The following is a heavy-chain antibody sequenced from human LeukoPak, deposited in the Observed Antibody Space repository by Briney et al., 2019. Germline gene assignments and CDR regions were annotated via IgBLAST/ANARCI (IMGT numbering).Heavy chain of an antibody. D-gene: IGHD3-10*02. CDR2: ICYSGST. CDR3: ARDLSFVRGVPLAFDI. Sequence: KPSETLSLTCTVSGGSISSYYWSWIRQPPGRGLEWIGYICYSGSTNYNPSLKSRVTISVDTSKNQFSLKLSSVTAADTAVYYCARDLSFVRGVPLAFDIWGQGTMVTVSS. CDR1: GGSISSYY. V-gene: IGHV4-59*13. J-gene: IGHJ3*02.